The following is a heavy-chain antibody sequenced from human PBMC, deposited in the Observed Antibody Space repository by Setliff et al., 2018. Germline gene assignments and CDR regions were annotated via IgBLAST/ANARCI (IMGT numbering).Heavy chain of an antibody. CDR2: INSGGSST. V-gene: IGHV3-23*01. CDR1: GFTFSSSS. J-gene: IGHJ4*02. Sequence: GGSLRLSCAASGFTFSSSSMTWVRQAPGKGLEWVSAINSGGSSTYYADSVKGRFTISRDNSKNTLYLQMNSLRAEDTAVYYCAKRGSAWDLDVWGQGTLVTVSS. D-gene: IGHD6-19*01. CDR3: AKRGSAWDLDV.